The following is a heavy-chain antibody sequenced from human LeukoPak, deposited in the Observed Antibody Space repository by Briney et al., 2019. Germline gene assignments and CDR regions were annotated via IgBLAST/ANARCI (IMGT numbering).Heavy chain of an antibody. D-gene: IGHD2-2*01. V-gene: IGHV1-2*02. CDR1: GCTFTGYY. Sequence: ASVKVSCKASGCTFTGYYMHWVRQAPGQGLEWMGWINPNSGGTNYAQKFQGRVTMTRDTSISTAYMELSRLRSDDTAVYYCARDRGFYCSSTSCYLFDNWGQGTLVTVSS. CDR2: INPNSGGT. CDR3: ARDRGFYCSSTSCYLFDN. J-gene: IGHJ4*02.